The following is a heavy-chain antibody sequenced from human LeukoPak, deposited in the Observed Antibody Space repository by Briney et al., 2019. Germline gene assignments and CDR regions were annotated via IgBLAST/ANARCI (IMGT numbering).Heavy chain of an antibody. Sequence: GASVKVSCKASGGTFSSYAISWVRQAPGQGLEWMRGIIPIFGTANYAQKFQGRVTITADESTSTAYMELSSLRSEDTAVYYCASRNFDWGDGARDYWGQGTLVTVSS. CDR3: ASRNFDWGDGARDY. CDR2: IIPIFGTA. J-gene: IGHJ4*02. D-gene: IGHD3-9*01. V-gene: IGHV1-69*13. CDR1: GGTFSSYA.